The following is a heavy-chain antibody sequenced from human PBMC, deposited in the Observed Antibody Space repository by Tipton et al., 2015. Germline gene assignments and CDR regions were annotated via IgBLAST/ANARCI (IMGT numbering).Heavy chain of an antibody. Sequence: TLSLTCTVSGGSFSDYYWSWIRQSPGEGLEWIGYIYYSGSTNYNPSLRSRVAMSMDTSKNQFSLTLNSVAAADTAVYYCARDLEHGMDVWGHGTTGTVSS. CDR2: IYYSGST. CDR3: ARDLEHGMDV. CDR1: GGSFSDYY. D-gene: IGHD5-24*01. V-gene: IGHV4-59*01. J-gene: IGHJ6*02.